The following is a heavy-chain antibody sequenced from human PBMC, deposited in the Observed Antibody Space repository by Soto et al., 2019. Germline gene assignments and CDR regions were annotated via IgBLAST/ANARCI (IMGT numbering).Heavy chain of an antibody. D-gene: IGHD2-21*02. V-gene: IGHV3-74*01. CDR3: ARGDRGAFDL. J-gene: IGHJ3*01. Sequence: EVPLVESEGGLVQPGGSLRLSCAASGFTFSYYWMHWVRQAPGQGLVWVSRVHSDGSSTTYADSVKGRFTISRDNAKNTLYLQMNSLRVEDTAVYYCARGDRGAFDLWGQGRMVTVSS. CDR2: VHSDGSST. CDR1: GFTFSYYW.